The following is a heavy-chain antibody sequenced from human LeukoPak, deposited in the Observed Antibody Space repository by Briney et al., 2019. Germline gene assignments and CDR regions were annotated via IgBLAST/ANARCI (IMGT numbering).Heavy chain of an antibody. CDR3: ASTGPGDFWSGYPDAFDI. CDR1: GYSFTSYW. V-gene: IGHV5-51*01. Sequence: GESLKISCKGSGYSFTSYWIGWVRQMPGKGLEWMGIIYPGDSDTRYSPSFQGQVTISADKSISTAYLQWSSLRASDTAMYYCASTGPGDFWSGYPDAFDIWGQGTMVTVSS. CDR2: IYPGDSDT. D-gene: IGHD3-3*01. J-gene: IGHJ3*02.